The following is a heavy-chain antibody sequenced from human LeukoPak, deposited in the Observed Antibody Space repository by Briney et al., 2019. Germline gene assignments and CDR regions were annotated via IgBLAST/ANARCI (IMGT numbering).Heavy chain of an antibody. Sequence: PGGSLRLSCAASGFTFSSYAMSWVRQAPGKGLEWVSTISGCGAYTYYADSVKGRFTISRDNSKNTLYLQMNSLRAEDTAVYYCAKYFASGSYYKLPHWGQGTLVTVSS. CDR2: ISGCGAYT. V-gene: IGHV3-23*01. CDR1: GFTFSSYA. J-gene: IGHJ1*01. CDR3: AKYFASGSYYKLPH. D-gene: IGHD3-10*01.